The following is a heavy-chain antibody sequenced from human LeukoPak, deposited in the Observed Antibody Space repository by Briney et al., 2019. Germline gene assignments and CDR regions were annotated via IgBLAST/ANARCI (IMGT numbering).Heavy chain of an antibody. Sequence: GGSLRLSCAASGFTFSSYAMSWVRQAPGKGLEWVSAISGGGGSTYYADSVKGRFTISRDNSKNTLYLQMNSLRAEDTAVYYWAKDSGYSYGQLYYYYGMDVWGQGNTVTVSS. CDR1: GFTFSSYA. V-gene: IGHV3-23*01. J-gene: IGHJ6*02. CDR2: ISGGGGST. CDR3: AKDSGYSYGQLYYYYGMDV. D-gene: IGHD5-18*01.